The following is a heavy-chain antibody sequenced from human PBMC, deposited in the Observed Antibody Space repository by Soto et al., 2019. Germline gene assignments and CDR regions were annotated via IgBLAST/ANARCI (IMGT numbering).Heavy chain of an antibody. CDR2: ISSGGGNI. Sequence: EVQLVESGGVLVQPGESLRLSCAASGFPFSSSEMNWVRQAPGKGLEWGAYISSGGGNIYYAESVKGRFTISRDNAKNSVDLQMNSLRAEDTAVYYCARDRWLRYSGYDWHFDYWGQGTLVTVSS. CDR3: ARDRWLRYSGYDWHFDY. CDR1: GFPFSSSE. D-gene: IGHD5-12*01. V-gene: IGHV3-48*03. J-gene: IGHJ4*02.